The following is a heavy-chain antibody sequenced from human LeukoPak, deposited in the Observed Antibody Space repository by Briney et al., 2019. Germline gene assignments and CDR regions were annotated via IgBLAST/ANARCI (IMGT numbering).Heavy chain of an antibody. D-gene: IGHD3-22*01. CDR3: ARLAYYDDAFDI. CDR1: GGSISSYY. J-gene: IGHJ3*02. V-gene: IGHV4-4*07. Sequence: SETLSLTCTVSGGSISSYYWNWIRQPAGKGLEWIGRIYSSGSTNYNPSLKSRVTVSVDTSENQFSLKLSSVTAADTAVYYCARLAYYDDAFDIWGQGTMVTVSS. CDR2: IYSSGST.